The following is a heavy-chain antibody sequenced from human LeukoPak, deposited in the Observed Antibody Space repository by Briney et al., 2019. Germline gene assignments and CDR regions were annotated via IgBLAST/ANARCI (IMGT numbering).Heavy chain of an antibody. CDR1: GFTFNSYW. CDR3: TTDQFLRSTTYYGMDV. D-gene: IGHD5-12*01. CDR2: IRSKADGGTT. V-gene: IGHV3-15*07. Sequence: PGGSLRLSCAASGFTFNSYWMNWVRQASGKGLEWVGHIRSKADGGTTDYAAPVKGRFTISRDDSKNTLYLQMNSLKTEDTALYYCTTDQFLRSTTYYGMDVWGQGTTVTVSS. J-gene: IGHJ6*02.